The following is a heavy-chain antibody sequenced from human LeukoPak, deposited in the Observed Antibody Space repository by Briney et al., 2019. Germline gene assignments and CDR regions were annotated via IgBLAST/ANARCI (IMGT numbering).Heavy chain of an antibody. D-gene: IGHD2-21*01. J-gene: IGHJ3*02. CDR2: ISDSGDGT. CDR3: TRILVGGNRAFDI. V-gene: IGHV3-23*01. Sequence: GGSLRLSCTASGFTFRSYVFSWVRQAPGKGLEWVSAISDSGDGTYYADSVKGRFTISRDNAKNTLYLQMNSLRAEDTAMYYCTRILVGGNRAFDIWGQGTMATVSS. CDR1: GFTFRSYV.